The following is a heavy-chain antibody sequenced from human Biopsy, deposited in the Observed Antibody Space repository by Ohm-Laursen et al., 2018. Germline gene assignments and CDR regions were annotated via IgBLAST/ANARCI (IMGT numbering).Heavy chain of an antibody. CDR3: ARVSRSIYDSTFDSFNI. Sequence: SETLSLTCSVSGGSFSTYYWTWIRQPPGKGLEWIACIDYRGSTNYNPSLKSRVSISIDTSKSQLSLRLNSVAAADTAVYYCARVSRSIYDSTFDSFNIWGPGTMVTVSS. CDR2: IDYRGST. D-gene: IGHD3-22*01. CDR1: GGSFSTYY. J-gene: IGHJ3*02. V-gene: IGHV4-59*01.